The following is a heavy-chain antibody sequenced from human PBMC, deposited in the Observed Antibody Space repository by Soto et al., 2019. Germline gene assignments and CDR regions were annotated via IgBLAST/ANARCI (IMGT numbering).Heavy chain of an antibody. J-gene: IGHJ3*01. CDR1: GFTFGNYG. D-gene: IGHD2-21*02. V-gene: IGHV3-23*01. Sequence: DVQLLESGGGLVQPGGSLRLSCAASGFTFGNYGINWVHQAPGKGLEWVSGISGGGGSTYYADSVKGRFTVSRDPSKNSVFLEMNTLRAEDTAVYYCAKGFIVVVTVLRPDDAFDVWGQGTLVTVSS. CDR2: ISGGGGST. CDR3: AKGFIVVVTVLRPDDAFDV.